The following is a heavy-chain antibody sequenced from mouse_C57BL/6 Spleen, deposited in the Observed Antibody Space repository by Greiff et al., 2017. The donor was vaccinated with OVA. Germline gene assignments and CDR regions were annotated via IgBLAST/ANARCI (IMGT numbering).Heavy chain of an antibody. J-gene: IGHJ1*03. CDR1: GYAFSSSW. V-gene: IGHV1-82*01. CDR2: IYPGDGDT. Sequence: VHLVESGPELVKPGASVKISCKASGYAFSSSWMNWVKQRPGKGLEWIGRIYPGDGDTNYNGKFKGKATLTADKSSSTAYMQLSSLTSEDSAVYFCARETTVVATNFDVWGTGTTVTVSS. D-gene: IGHD1-1*01. CDR3: ARETTVVATNFDV.